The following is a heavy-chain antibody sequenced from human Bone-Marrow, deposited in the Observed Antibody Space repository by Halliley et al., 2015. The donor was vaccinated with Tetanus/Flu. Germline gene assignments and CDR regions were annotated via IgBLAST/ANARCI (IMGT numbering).Heavy chain of an antibody. CDR3: ARGHRVSNGWGTYYNYGMDA. CDR2: IHYSGYT. V-gene: IGHV4-61*01. Sequence: TLSLTCTVSGDSVIGVHSYWSWIRQPPGKGLEWIGYIHYSGYTDYSPSLRSRVTISVDTSKDQFSLRLSSVSAADTAVYYCARGHRVSNGWGTYYNYGMDAWGQGTAVSVSS. D-gene: IGHD6-19*01. CDR1: GDSVIGVHSY. J-gene: IGHJ6*02.